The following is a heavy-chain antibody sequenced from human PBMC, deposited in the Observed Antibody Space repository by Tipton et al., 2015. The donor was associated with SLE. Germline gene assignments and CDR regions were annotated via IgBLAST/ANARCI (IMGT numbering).Heavy chain of an antibody. CDR1: GGSVSSQY. J-gene: IGHJ4*02. V-gene: IGHV4-59*02. CDR3: ARSGEAVAATTWDY. Sequence: GLVKPSETLSLTCTVSGGSVSSQYWSWIRQPPGKGLEWIGYIYHSGSTNYNPSLTSRVTISVDTSKNQFYLNLRSVTAADTAVYYCARSGEAVAATTWDYWGQGTLVTVSS. CDR2: IYHSGST. D-gene: IGHD6-19*01.